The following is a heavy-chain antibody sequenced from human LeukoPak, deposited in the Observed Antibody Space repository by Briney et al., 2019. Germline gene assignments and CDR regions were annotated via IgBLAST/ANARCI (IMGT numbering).Heavy chain of an antibody. CDR2: MNNRGTS. V-gene: IGHV4-31*03. CDR3: TRIPTHYYGSGSYYGYFDS. D-gene: IGHD3-10*01. CDR1: GGSTSSGDYY. J-gene: IGHJ4*02. Sequence: SETLSLICTVSGGSTSSGDYYWNWICQHPGKGLEWIGYMNNRGTSNYNPSLRSRVTISVDTSNNQFSLRLSSVTAADTAVYYCTRIPTHYYGSGSYYGYFDSWGQGTLVTVSS.